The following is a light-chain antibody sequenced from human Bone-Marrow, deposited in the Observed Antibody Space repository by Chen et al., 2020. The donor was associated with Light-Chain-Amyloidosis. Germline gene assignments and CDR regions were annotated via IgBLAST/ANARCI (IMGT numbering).Light chain of an antibody. Sequence: EIVLTQSPGTLSLSPGEGANLSCRASQTISSNSLTWYQQKFGQAPRLLIYGSSSRATGIPDRFTGSVSGTDFTLTINRLEPEDFAMYYCQQYGTSPLTFGGGTKVEIK. J-gene: IGKJ4*01. CDR1: QTISSNS. CDR2: GSS. CDR3: QQYGTSPLT. V-gene: IGKV3-20*01.